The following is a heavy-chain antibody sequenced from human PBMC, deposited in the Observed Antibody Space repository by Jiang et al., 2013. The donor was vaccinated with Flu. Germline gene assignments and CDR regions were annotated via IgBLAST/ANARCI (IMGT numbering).Heavy chain of an antibody. D-gene: IGHD6-19*01. V-gene: IGHV3-7*01. Sequence: QLLESGGGLVXPGGSLRLSCVGSGITFSSYWMGWLRQAPGKGLEWVANINQDGSEKYYVDSVKGRFTISRDNARNSLFLQMDSLRAEDTAVYYCASGYGSAANWFDPWGQGTLVTVSS. CDR2: INQDGSEK. CDR3: ASGYGSAANWFDP. CDR1: GITFSSYW. J-gene: IGHJ5*02.